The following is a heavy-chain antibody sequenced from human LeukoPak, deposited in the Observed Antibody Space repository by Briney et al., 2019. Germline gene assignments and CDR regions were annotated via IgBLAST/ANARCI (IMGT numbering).Heavy chain of an antibody. CDR3: AKDRNYYGSGSYYYFDY. D-gene: IGHD3-10*01. CDR2: ISGSGGST. J-gene: IGHJ4*02. CDR1: GFTFSSYA. Sequence: PGGSLRLSCAASGFTFSSYAMSWVRQAPGNGLEWVSAISGSGGSTYYADSVKGRFTISRDNSKNTLYLQMNTLRAEDTAVYYCAKDRNYYGSGSYYYFDYWGQGTLVTVSS. V-gene: IGHV3-23*01.